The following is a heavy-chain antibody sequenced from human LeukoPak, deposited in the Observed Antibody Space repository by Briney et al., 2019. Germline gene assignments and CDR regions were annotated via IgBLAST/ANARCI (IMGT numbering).Heavy chain of an antibody. CDR1: GYIFTNFW. Sequence: GESLKISCKGSGYIFTNFWIGWVRQMPGKGLEWMGIIYPGDSDTRYSPSFQGQVTISADKSINTAYLQWSSLKASDTAMYYCARAPGYYYGSGSTGAPDYWGQGTLVTVSS. V-gene: IGHV5-51*01. J-gene: IGHJ4*02. D-gene: IGHD3-10*01. CDR2: IYPGDSDT. CDR3: ARAPGYYYGSGSTGAPDY.